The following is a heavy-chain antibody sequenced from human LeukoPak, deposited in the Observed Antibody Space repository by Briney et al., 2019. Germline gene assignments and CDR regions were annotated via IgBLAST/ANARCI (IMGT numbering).Heavy chain of an antibody. Sequence: ASVKVSCKASGYTFTSYGISWVRQAPGQGLEWMGWINPNSGGTNYAQKFQGRVTMTRDTSISTAYMELSRLRSDDTAVYYCARVPMSMVRGVASYYFDYWGQGTLVTVSS. CDR2: INPNSGGT. CDR3: ARVPMSMVRGVASYYFDY. J-gene: IGHJ4*02. V-gene: IGHV1-2*02. CDR1: GYTFTSYG. D-gene: IGHD3-10*01.